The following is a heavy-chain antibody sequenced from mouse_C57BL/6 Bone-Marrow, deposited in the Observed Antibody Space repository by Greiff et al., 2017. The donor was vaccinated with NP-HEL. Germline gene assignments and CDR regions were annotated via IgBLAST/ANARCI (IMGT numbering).Heavy chain of an antibody. J-gene: IGHJ4*01. CDR3: ATTTVVSYYAMDY. V-gene: IGHV1-72*01. D-gene: IGHD1-1*01. Sequence: QVQLQQPGAELVKPGASVKLSCKASGYTFTSYWMHWVKQRPGRGLEWIGRIDPISGGTKYNEKFKSKATLTVDKPSSTAYMQLSSLTSEDSAVYYCATTTVVSYYAMDYWGQGTSVTVSS. CDR2: IDPISGGT. CDR1: GYTFTSYW.